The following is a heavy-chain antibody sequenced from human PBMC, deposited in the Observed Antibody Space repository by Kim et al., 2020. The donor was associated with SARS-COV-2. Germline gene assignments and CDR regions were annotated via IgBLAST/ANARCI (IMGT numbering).Heavy chain of an antibody. CDR2: IKQDGSDK. CDR3: ATTGACSF. V-gene: IGHV3-7*01. J-gene: IGHJ4*02. D-gene: IGHD7-27*01. Sequence: GGSLRLSCAASGFTFSSYWMTWVRQAPGKGLECVASIKQDGSDKYYVDSVKGRFTISRDNAKNSLFLQMNSLRAEDTAIYYCATTGACSFWGQGALVTVS. CDR1: GFTFSSYW.